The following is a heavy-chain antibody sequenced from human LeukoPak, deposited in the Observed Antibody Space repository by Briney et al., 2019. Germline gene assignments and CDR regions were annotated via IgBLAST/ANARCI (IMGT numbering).Heavy chain of an antibody. CDR2: ISSSGSTI. J-gene: IGHJ4*02. CDR3: TRDQTPYY. CDR1: GFTFSSYE. V-gene: IGHV3-48*03. Sequence: RGSLRLSCAASGFTFSSYEMNWVRQAPGKGLEWVSYISSSGSTIYYADSVKGRFTIYRDNDKNSLYLQMNSLKTEDTAVYYCTRDQTPYYWGQGTLVTVSS.